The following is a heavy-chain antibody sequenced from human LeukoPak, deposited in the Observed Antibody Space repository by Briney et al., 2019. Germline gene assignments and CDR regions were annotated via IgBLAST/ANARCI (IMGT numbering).Heavy chain of an antibody. CDR3: ARHSSSGSLGD. V-gene: IGHV4-4*09. CDR1: GGSISSYY. D-gene: IGHD1-26*01. CDR2: IYTSGGT. J-gene: IGHJ4*02. Sequence: SETLSLTCTVSGGSISSYYWSWIRQPPGKGLEWIGYIYTSGGTNYNPSLKSRVTISVDTSKNQFSLKLSSVTAADTAVYYCARHSSSGSLGDWGQGTLVTVSS.